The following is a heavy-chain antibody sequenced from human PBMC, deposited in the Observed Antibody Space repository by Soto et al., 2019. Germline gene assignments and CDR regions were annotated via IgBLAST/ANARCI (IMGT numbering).Heavy chain of an antibody. Sequence: GESLKISCKGSGYSFTSYWIGWVRQMPGKGLEWMGIIYPGDSDTRYSPSFQGQVTISADKSISTAYLQWSSLKASDTAMYYCARTDYYYGSGSYSSDWFDPWGQGTLVTVSS. D-gene: IGHD3-10*01. V-gene: IGHV5-51*01. J-gene: IGHJ5*02. CDR1: GYSFTSYW. CDR2: IYPGDSDT. CDR3: ARTDYYYGSGSYSSDWFDP.